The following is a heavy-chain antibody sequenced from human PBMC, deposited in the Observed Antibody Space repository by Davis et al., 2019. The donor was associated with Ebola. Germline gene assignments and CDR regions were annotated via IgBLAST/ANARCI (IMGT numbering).Heavy chain of an antibody. J-gene: IGHJ5*02. CDR2: IKQDGSEK. V-gene: IGHV3-7*01. CDR1: GFTFSSYW. CDR3: ARDLNPAYYDFWSGYLWFDP. Sequence: GESLKISCAASGFTFSSYWMSWVRQAPGKGLEWGANIKQDGSEKYYVDSVKGRFTISRDNAKNSLYLQMNSLRAEDTAVYYCARDLNPAYYDFWSGYLWFDPWGQGTLVTVSS. D-gene: IGHD3-3*01.